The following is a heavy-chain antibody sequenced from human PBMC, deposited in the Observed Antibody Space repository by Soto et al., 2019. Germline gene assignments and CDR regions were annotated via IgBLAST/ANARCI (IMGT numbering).Heavy chain of an antibody. D-gene: IGHD3-10*01. CDR2: ICYSGST. CDR1: GGSISSSSYY. CDR3: ARSLLLWFGEFRPPGWFDP. V-gene: IGHV4-39*01. Sequence: SETLSLTCPVSGGSISSSSYYWGWIRQPPGKGLEWIGSICYSGSTYYNPSLKSRVTISVDTSKNQFSLKLSSVTAADTAVYYRARSLLLWFGEFRPPGWFDPWGQGTLVTVSS. J-gene: IGHJ5*02.